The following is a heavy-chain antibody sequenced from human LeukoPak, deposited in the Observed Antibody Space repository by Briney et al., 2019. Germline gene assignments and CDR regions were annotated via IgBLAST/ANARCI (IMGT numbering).Heavy chain of an antibody. J-gene: IGHJ3*01. D-gene: IGHD3-22*01. CDR1: GGSLSGHY. V-gene: IGHV4-59*11. Sequence: SETLSLTCTVSGGSLSGHYWSWIRQPPGRRLEWIGYVSYTGRTKYNPALQSRVTISIDTSKSQFPLKLTSVTSADTAVYSCARLLDNDISGDPDTFDVWGQGTTVIVSS. CDR2: VSYTGRT. CDR3: ARLLDNDISGDPDTFDV.